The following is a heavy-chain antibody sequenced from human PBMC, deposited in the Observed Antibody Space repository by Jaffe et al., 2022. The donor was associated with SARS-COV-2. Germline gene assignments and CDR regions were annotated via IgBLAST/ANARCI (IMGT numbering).Heavy chain of an antibody. Sequence: QVQVLQSGAEVKKPGASVRVSCKASGYSFTKYAIHWLRQAPGQRLEWLGWINTDNGNTKYSQKLQGRVTLTRDTSATTAYMELNSLTSEDTAVYYCARDRIVQVRGVYWPGDWGQGTLVTVSS. CDR3: ARDRIVQVRGVYWPGD. D-gene: IGHD3-10*01. V-gene: IGHV1-3*04. J-gene: IGHJ4*02. CDR1: GYSFTKYA. CDR2: INTDNGNT.